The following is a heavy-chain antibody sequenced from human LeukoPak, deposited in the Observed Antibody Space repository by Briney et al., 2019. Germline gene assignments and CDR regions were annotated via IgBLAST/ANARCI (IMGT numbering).Heavy chain of an antibody. D-gene: IGHD3-10*01. Sequence: SETLSLTCAVSGGSISSDYWWSWVRQPPGKGLEYIGEIHYTGTTNYNPSLKSRVTISLDKSKNQFSLNLNSVTAADTAVFYCARGSHDTIRGVFDIWGQGTMVTVSS. V-gene: IGHV4-4*02. CDR3: ARGSHDTIRGVFDI. J-gene: IGHJ3*02. CDR1: GGSISSDYW. CDR2: IHYTGTT.